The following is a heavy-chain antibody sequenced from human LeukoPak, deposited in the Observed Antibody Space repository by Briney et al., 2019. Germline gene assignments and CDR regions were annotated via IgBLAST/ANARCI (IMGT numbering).Heavy chain of an antibody. J-gene: IGHJ5*02. D-gene: IGHD6-13*01. V-gene: IGHV3-30*02. CDR3: AKDYSSSWYSSWFDP. Sequence: PGGSLRLSCAASGFTFSSYGMRWVRQAPGKGLEWVAFIRYDGSNKYYADSVKGRFTISRDNSKNTLYLQMNSLRAEDTAVYYCAKDYSSSWYSSWFDPWGQGTLVTVSS. CDR1: GFTFSSYG. CDR2: IRYDGSNK.